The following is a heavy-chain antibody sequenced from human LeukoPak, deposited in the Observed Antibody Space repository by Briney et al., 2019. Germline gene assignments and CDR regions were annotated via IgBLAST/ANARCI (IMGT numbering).Heavy chain of an antibody. CDR3: AKDLVRGVPFDY. CDR1: GFTFSSYG. V-gene: IGHV3-23*01. Sequence: GGSLRLSCAASGFTFSSYGMSWVRQAPGKGLEWVSAISGSGGSTYYADSVKGRFTISRDNSKKTLYLQMNSLRAEDTAVYYCAKDLVRGVPFDYWGQGTLVTVSS. D-gene: IGHD3-10*01. J-gene: IGHJ4*01. CDR2: ISGSGGST.